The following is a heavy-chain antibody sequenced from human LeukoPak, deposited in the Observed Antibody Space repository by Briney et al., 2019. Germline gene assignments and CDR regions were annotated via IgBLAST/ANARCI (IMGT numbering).Heavy chain of an antibody. CDR2: IWNDGSDK. J-gene: IGHJ4*02. Sequence: AGGSLRLSYAASQFAFSHYGMHWARQAPGKALQWVAVIWNDGSDKYYSDSVKGRFTVSRDNSNNMVYLQMNSLRADDSGVYYCAKDAQRGFDYSNSLQYWGRGTLVTVSS. CDR3: AKDAQRGFDYSNSLQY. V-gene: IGHV3-33*06. CDR1: QFAFSHYG. D-gene: IGHD4-11*01.